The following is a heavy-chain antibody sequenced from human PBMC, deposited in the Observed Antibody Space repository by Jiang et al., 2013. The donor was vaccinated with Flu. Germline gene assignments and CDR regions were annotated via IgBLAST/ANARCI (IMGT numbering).Heavy chain of an antibody. CDR1: GYTFTSYY. CDR2: INPSGGST. Sequence: SGAEVKKPGASVKVSCKASGYTFTSYYMHWVRQAPGQGLEWMGIINPSGGSTSYAQKFQGRVTMTRDTSTSTVYMELSSLRSEDTAVYYCARGVAAAGYKNFFDYWGQGTLVTVSS. V-gene: IGHV1-46*03. D-gene: IGHD6-13*01. CDR3: ARGVAAAGYKNFFDY. J-gene: IGHJ4*02.